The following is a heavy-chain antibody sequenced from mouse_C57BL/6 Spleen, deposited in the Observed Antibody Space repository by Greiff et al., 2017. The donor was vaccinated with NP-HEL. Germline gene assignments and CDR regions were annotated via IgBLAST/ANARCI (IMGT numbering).Heavy chain of an antibody. CDR2: IHPNSGST. J-gene: IGHJ4*01. D-gene: IGHD1-1*01. CDR3: ASSTVVAPYYAMDY. V-gene: IGHV1-64*01. CDR1: GYTFTSYW. Sequence: QVQLKQPGAELVKPGASVKLSCKASGYTFTSYWMHWVKQRPGQGLEWIGMIHPNSGSTNYNEKFKSKATLTVDKSSSTAYMQLSSLTSEDSAVYYCASSTVVAPYYAMDYWGQGTSVTVSS.